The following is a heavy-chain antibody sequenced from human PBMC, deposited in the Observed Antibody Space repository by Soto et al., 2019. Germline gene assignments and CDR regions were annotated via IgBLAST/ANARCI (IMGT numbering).Heavy chain of an antibody. CDR2: ISVYSGST. CDR1: GYTFTSYG. V-gene: IGHV1-18*04. CDR3: ARDSWGLAVPDYHYYAMDV. J-gene: IGHJ6*02. Sequence: QVQLVQSGAAVKKPGASVRVSCEASGYTFTSYGISWVRQAPGQGLEWMGWISVYSGSTNYAQKLQGRVTMTTDRSTRAVYMELRSLRSDDTAVYYCARDSWGLAVPDYHYYAMDVWGQGTTVTVS. D-gene: IGHD6-19*01.